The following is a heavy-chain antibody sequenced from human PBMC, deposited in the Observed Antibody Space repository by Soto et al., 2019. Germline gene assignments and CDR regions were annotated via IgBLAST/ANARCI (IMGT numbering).Heavy chain of an antibody. J-gene: IGHJ6*02. CDR3: TRDAPGERPYYFYYYGMDV. CDR1: GLSVSTNF. V-gene: IGHV3-53*01. Sequence: QLVESGGGLIQPGESLKLSCAASGLSVSTNFMSWVRQAPGKGLEWLAVIYSGGKTFYADSVKGRFTISKDNSKNTVSLQMNSLRAEDTAVYYCTRDAPGERPYYFYYYGMDVWGQGTTVTVSS. CDR2: IYSGGKT.